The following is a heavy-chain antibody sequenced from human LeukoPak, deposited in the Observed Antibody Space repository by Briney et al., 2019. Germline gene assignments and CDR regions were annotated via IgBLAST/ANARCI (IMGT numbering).Heavy chain of an antibody. J-gene: IGHJ5*02. V-gene: IGHV4-31*03. D-gene: IGHD5-24*01. CDR1: GGSIGSGGYY. CDR3: ARVVGVEMATRGWFDP. CDR2: IYYSGST. Sequence: SQTLSLTCSVSGGSIGSGGYYWSWIRQHPGKGLEWIGYIYYSGSTYYNPSLKSRVTISVDTSKNQFSLKLSSVTAADTAVYYCARVVGVEMATRGWFDPWGQGTLVTVSS.